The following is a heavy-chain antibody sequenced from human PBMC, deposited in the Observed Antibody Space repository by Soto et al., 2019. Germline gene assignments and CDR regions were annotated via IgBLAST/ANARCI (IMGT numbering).Heavy chain of an antibody. D-gene: IGHD4-17*01. CDR1: GGSISSGGYY. CDR3: ARDGAFVGEPQSIYGDHGGRGYFDL. CDR2: IYYSGST. V-gene: IGHV4-31*03. Sequence: QVQLQESGPGLVKPSQTLSLTCTVSGGSISSGGYYWSWIRQHPGKGLEWIGYIYYSGSTYYNPSLKSRVTISVDTSKNQFSLKLSSVTAADTAVYYCARDGAFVGEPQSIYGDHGGRGYFDLWGRGTLVTVSS. J-gene: IGHJ2*01.